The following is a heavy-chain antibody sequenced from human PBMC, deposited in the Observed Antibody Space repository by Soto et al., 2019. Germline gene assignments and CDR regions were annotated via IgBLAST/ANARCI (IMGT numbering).Heavy chain of an antibody. CDR2: VSGSASTT. D-gene: IGHD3-22*01. CDR1: GFSFTTYA. CDR3: ARDPRYYDSGGYYDY. Sequence: EVQLLESGGGLVQPGGSLRLSCAASGFSFTTYAMGWVRQAPGKGLEWVSAVSGSASTTYYADSVKGRFIISRNNAKTTAYLYMNSLRAEDTAVYYCARDPRYYDSGGYYDYWGQGTLVTVSS. V-gene: IGHV3-23*01. J-gene: IGHJ4*02.